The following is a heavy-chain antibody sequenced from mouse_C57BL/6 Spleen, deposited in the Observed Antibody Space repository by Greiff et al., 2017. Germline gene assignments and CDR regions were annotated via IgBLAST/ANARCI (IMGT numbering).Heavy chain of an antibody. CDR1: GYSITSGYY. Sequence: EVKLQESGPGLVKPSQSLSLTCSVTGYSITSGYYWNWIRQFPGNKLEWVDYISYDGNNNYNPSLKNRISITRDTSKNQFFLKLNSVTTEYTATYYCARNLVLYLDYWGQGTTLTVSS. V-gene: IGHV3-6*01. D-gene: IGHD2-10*02. CDR3: ARNLVLYLDY. CDR2: ISYDGNN. J-gene: IGHJ2*01.